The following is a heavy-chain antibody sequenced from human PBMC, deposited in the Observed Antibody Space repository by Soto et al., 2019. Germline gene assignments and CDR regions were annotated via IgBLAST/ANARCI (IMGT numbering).Heavy chain of an antibody. V-gene: IGHV3-7*01. CDR3: VTDRDYSKAY. D-gene: IGHD4-4*01. J-gene: IGHJ4*02. Sequence: PGGSLRLSCAASGLTFSNYWMNWARQAPGKGLEWVANIKEDGSDKHYVDSVKGRFTISRDNPQNSLFLQMNSLRAEDTAVYYCVTDRDYSKAYWGQGTLVTVSS. CDR2: IKEDGSDK. CDR1: GLTFSNYW.